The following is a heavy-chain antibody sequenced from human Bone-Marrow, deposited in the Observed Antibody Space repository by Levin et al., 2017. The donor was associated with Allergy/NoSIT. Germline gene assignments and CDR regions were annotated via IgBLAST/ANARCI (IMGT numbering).Heavy chain of an antibody. J-gene: IGHJ6*02. Sequence: SETLSLTCAVYGGSFSGYYWSWIRQPPGKGLEWIGEINHSGSTNYNPSLKSRVTISVDTSKNQFSLKLSSVTAADTAVYYCARGSSASGYCSSTSCYFYAGDAGVPPKRYDYDGMDVWGQGTTVTVSS. CDR1: GGSFSGYY. CDR3: ARGSSASGYCSSTSCYFYAGDAGVPPKRYDYDGMDV. D-gene: IGHD2-2*01. CDR2: INHSGST. V-gene: IGHV4-34*01.